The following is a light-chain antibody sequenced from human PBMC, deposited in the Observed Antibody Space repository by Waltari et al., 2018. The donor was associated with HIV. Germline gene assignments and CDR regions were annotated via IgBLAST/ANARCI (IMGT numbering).Light chain of an antibody. CDR2: GAS. CDR1: QSVSSN. CDR3: QQYNNWPPLFT. Sequence: ATLSCRASQSVSSNLAWYQQKPGQAPRLLIYGASTRATGIPARFSGSGSGTEFTLTISSLQSEDFAVYYCQQYNNWPPLFTFGPGTKVDIK. J-gene: IGKJ3*01. V-gene: IGKV3-15*01.